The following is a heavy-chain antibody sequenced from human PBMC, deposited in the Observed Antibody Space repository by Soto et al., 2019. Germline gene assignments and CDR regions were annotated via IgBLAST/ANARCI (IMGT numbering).Heavy chain of an antibody. Sequence: EVQLVESGGGLVQPGGSLRLSCAASGFTFSSYWMSWVRQAPGKGLEWVANIKQDGGEKYYVDSVKSRFTLSRDNAKNSLYLQMNSLRAEDTAVYYCARRSDYDFWRGYFRYYYYYLDVWGEGTTVTVSS. CDR3: ARRSDYDFWRGYFRYYYYYLDV. J-gene: IGHJ6*03. CDR1: GFTFSSYW. CDR2: IKQDGGEK. V-gene: IGHV3-7*03. D-gene: IGHD3-3*01.